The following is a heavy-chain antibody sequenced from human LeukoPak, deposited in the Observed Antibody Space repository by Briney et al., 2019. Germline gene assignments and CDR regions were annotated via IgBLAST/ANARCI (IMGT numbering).Heavy chain of an antibody. CDR3: ARDCCGEWYFFDS. Sequence: GGSLRLSCAASGFSFRKYAIHWVRQAPGKGLERVAVISSGGSDKFYADSVKGRFTVSRDNSKNTLYLQMNSLRVEDTAVYYCARDCCGEWYFFDSWGQGTLITVSS. J-gene: IGHJ4*02. D-gene: IGHD3-10*01. CDR2: ISSGGSDK. V-gene: IGHV3-30-3*01. CDR1: GFSFRKYA.